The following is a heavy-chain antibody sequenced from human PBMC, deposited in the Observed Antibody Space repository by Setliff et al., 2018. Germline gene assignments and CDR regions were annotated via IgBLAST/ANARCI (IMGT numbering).Heavy chain of an antibody. J-gene: IGHJ3*02. V-gene: IGHV4-4*02. Sequence: PSETLSLTCAVSGGSIRSSNWWSWVRQPPGKGLEWIGEIYHSGSTYYNPSLKSQVTISVDTSKNQFSLKLSSVTAADTAVYYCARGKIRITMIVVPTGGTFDIWGQGTMVTVSS. D-gene: IGHD3-22*01. CDR1: GGSIRSSNW. CDR3: ARGKIRITMIVVPTGGTFDI. CDR2: IYHSGST.